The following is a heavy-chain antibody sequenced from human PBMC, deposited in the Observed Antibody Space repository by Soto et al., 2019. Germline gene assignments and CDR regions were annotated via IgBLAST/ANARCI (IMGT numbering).Heavy chain of an antibody. Sequence: QVQLVQSGAEVKKPGASVKVSCKASGYTFTNFGISWVRQAPGQGLEWMGLISAYTGNTNYAQNFQGRLTMTTETSTSRAYMALRSLRSDDTAVYYCAREGTPIDYWGQGTLDPVSS. D-gene: IGHD3-10*01. CDR2: ISAYTGNT. V-gene: IGHV1-18*01. CDR1: GYTFTNFG. J-gene: IGHJ4*02. CDR3: AREGTPIDY.